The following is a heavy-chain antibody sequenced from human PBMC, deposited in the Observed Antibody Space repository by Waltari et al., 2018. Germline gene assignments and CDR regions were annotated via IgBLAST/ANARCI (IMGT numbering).Heavy chain of an antibody. CDR1: GGSFSNYA. CDR3: AREAENGATYNWFDT. V-gene: IGHV1-69*01. CDR2: IFPKSSTA. J-gene: IGHJ5*02. Sequence: QVQLVQSGAEVQKPGSSVKVSCKASGGSFSNYAIIWVRQAPGQGLEWIGGIFPKSSTANYAQRFEGRLTITADGSTTTVYMELSSLRSEDTAVYYCAREAENGATYNWFDTWGQGTLVTVSS. D-gene: IGHD2-15*01.